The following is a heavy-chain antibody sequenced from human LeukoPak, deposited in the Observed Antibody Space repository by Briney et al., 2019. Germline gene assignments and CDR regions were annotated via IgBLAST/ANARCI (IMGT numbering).Heavy chain of an antibody. D-gene: IGHD6-13*01. V-gene: IGHV3-7*01. Sequence: GGSLRLSCAASGFTFSSYWMSWVSQAPGRGLEWGANIKQDGSEKYYVDSVKGRFTISRDNDKNSLYLQMNSLRAEDTAVYYCASIAAAGTEEFDYWGQGTLVTVSS. J-gene: IGHJ4*02. CDR3: ASIAAAGTEEFDY. CDR2: IKQDGSEK. CDR1: GFTFSSYW.